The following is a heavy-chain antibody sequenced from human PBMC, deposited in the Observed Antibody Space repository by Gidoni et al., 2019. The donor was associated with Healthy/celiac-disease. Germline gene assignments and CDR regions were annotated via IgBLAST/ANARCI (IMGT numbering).Heavy chain of an antibody. CDR2: INHSGST. CDR1: GGSFSGYY. V-gene: IGHV4-34*01. D-gene: IGHD2-21*02. CDR3: ARGIVVVTNNWFDP. Sequence: QVQLQQWGAGLLKPSETLSLTCAVSGGSFSGYYWSWIRQPPGKGLEWIGEINHSGSTNYNPSLKSRVTISVDTSKNQFSLKLSSVTAADTAVYYCARGIVVVTNNWFDPWGQGTLVTVSS. J-gene: IGHJ5*02.